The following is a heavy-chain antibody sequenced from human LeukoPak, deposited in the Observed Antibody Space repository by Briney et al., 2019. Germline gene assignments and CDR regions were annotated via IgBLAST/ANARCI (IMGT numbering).Heavy chain of an antibody. J-gene: IGHJ4*02. CDR3: ARDRPTGASRIFVVQ. V-gene: IGHV3-21*06. CDR1: GFTFTTYA. Sequence: PGGSLRLSCTAPGFTFTTYAMTWVGQAPGKGLEWISSMSSGSRYIYYADSVRGRFTISRDNTRNSLYLAMNNLRAEDTAIYYCARDRPTGASRIFVVQWGQGTPVTVSS. D-gene: IGHD2-15*01. CDR2: MSSGSRYI.